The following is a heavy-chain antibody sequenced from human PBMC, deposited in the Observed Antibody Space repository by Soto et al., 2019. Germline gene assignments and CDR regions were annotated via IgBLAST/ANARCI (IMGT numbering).Heavy chain of an antibody. V-gene: IGHV1-18*01. CDR3: ARGGDYYYGLDV. CDR1: GYTFTSYG. CDR2: ISAFNGQT. Sequence: ASVKVSCKASGYTFTSYGVSWVRQAPGQGLEWMGWISAFNGQTNYIQRVQGRVTLTTEASTSTAYMELRSLRSDDTAVYYCARGGDYYYGLDVWGQGTTVTVSS. J-gene: IGHJ6*02. D-gene: IGHD3-16*01.